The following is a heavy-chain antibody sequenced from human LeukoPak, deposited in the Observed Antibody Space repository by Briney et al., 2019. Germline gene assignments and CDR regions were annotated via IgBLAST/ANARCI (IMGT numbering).Heavy chain of an antibody. Sequence: GGSLRLSCAASGFTFDDYAMHWVRQAPGEGLEWVSGISWNSGSIGYADSVKGRFTISRDNAKNSLYLQMNSLRAEDTALYYCAKVSGGSSCMDVWGQGTTVTVSS. CDR1: GFTFDDYA. D-gene: IGHD2-15*01. CDR2: ISWNSGSI. CDR3: AKVSGGSSCMDV. V-gene: IGHV3-9*01. J-gene: IGHJ6*02.